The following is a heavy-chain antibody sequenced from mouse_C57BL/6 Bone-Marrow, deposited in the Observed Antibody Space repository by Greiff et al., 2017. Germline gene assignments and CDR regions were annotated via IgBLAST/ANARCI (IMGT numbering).Heavy chain of an antibody. V-gene: IGHV1-62-2*01. CDR1: GYTFTEYT. Sequence: VKLQESGAELVKPGASVKLSCKASGYTFTEYTIHWVKQRSGQGLEWIGWFYPGSGSIKYNEKFKAKATLTADQSSSTVYMELSRLTSEDAAVYFCARHARRRYDYGFDYWGQGTTLTVSA. CDR2: FYPGSGSI. CDR3: ARHARRRYDYGFDY. D-gene: IGHD2-4*01. J-gene: IGHJ2*01.